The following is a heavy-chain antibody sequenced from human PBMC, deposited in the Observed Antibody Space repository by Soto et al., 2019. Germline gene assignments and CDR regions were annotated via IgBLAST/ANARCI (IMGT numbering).Heavy chain of an antibody. D-gene: IGHD2-15*01. CDR1: GFTFSSYE. CDR2: ISSSGSTI. V-gene: IGHV3-48*03. Sequence: GGSLRLSCAASGFTFSSYEMNWVRQAPGKGLEWVSYISSSGSTIYYADSVKGRFTISRDNAKNSLYLQMNSLRAEDTAVYYCASRSLLAFDIWGQGTMLTVSS. CDR3: ASRSLLAFDI. J-gene: IGHJ3*02.